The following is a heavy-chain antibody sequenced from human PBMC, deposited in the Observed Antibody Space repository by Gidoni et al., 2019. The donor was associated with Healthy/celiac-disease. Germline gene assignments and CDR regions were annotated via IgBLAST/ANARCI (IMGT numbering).Heavy chain of an antibody. Sequence: EVRLVESGGGLVKPGGSLRLSCAASAFTFSSYSMNWVRQAPGKGLEWVSSISSSSSYIYYADSVKGRFTISRENAKNSLYLQMNSLRAEDTAVYYCARDYYDSSGYYYLYYYYGMDVWGQGTTVTVSS. CDR2: ISSSSSYI. D-gene: IGHD3-22*01. J-gene: IGHJ6*02. CDR1: AFTFSSYS. CDR3: ARDYYDSSGYYYLYYYYGMDV. V-gene: IGHV3-21*01.